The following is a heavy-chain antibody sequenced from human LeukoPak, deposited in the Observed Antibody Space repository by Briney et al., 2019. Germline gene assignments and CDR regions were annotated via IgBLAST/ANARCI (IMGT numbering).Heavy chain of an antibody. CDR1: GFSVSTIHYY. D-gene: IGHD1/OR15-1a*01. CDR2: IDHGGGI. J-gene: IGHJ4*02. CDR3: ARDSGNWNIDY. Sequence: PSETLSLSCPVAGFSVSTIHYYWGWVRQSPGKGLDWIASIDHGGGIHCIPSLQSRLTISRDTSNNHFSLRLSSVTAADTAVYYCARDSGNWNIDYWGRGILVTVSS. V-gene: IGHV4-38-2*02.